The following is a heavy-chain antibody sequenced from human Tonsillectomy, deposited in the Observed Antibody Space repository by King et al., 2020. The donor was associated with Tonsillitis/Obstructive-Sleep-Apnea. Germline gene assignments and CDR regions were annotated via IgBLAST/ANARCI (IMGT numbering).Heavy chain of an antibody. CDR2: IYYSGST. J-gene: IGHJ4*02. CDR1: GGSISSYY. V-gene: IGHV4-59*01. Sequence: VQLQESGPGVVKPSETLSLTCTVSGGSISSYYWSWIRQPPGKELEWIANIYYSGSTNYNPPLKSRVTVSVDTSKNQFSLKVSSVTAADTAVYYCARGGASTATNRFDSWGLGTLVTVSS. D-gene: IGHD4-17*01. CDR3: ARGGASTATNRFDS.